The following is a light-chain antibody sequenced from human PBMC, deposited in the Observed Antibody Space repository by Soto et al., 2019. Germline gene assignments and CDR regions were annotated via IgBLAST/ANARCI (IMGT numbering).Light chain of an antibody. Sequence: QSVLSQPASVSGSPWQSITISCTVTTNDIGDYNYVSWYQQHPGKAPKLLIYEVANRPSGVSNRFSGSKSGITASLTISGLQAEDEADYYCASYTSSLTKVFGTGTKVTVL. CDR1: TNDIGDYNY. J-gene: IGLJ1*01. CDR3: ASYTSSLTKV. CDR2: EVA. V-gene: IGLV2-14*01.